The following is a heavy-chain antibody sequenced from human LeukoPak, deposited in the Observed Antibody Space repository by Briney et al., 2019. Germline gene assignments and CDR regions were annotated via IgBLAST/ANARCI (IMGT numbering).Heavy chain of an antibody. Sequence: GRSLRLSCAASGFTFDNYAMHWVRQAPGKGLEWVSGISWNSGSIGYADSVKGRFTISRDNAKNSLYLQMNSLRAEDMALYYCAKGPSSSWYGDYFDYWGQGTLVTVSS. CDR2: ISWNSGSI. J-gene: IGHJ4*02. CDR1: GFTFDNYA. CDR3: AKGPSSSWYGDYFDY. D-gene: IGHD6-13*01. V-gene: IGHV3-9*03.